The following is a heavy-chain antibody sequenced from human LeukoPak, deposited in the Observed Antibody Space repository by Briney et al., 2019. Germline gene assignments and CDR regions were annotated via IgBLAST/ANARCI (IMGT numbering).Heavy chain of an antibody. CDR1: GFTVSSNS. CDR2: IYSDNT. Sequence: HSGGSLRLSCTVSGFTVSSNSMSWVRQAPGKGLEWVSFIYSDNTHYSDSVKGRFTISRDNSKNTLYLQMNSLRAEDTAVYYCASRAGAYSHPYDYWGQGTLVTVSS. D-gene: IGHD4/OR15-4a*01. V-gene: IGHV3-53*01. CDR3: ASRAGAYSHPYDY. J-gene: IGHJ4*02.